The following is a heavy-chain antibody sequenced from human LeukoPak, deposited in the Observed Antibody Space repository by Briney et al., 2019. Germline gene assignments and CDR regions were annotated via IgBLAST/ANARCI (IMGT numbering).Heavy chain of an antibody. CDR2: ISSSAGGK. D-gene: IGHD3-22*01. CDR1: GFSLSSYA. V-gene: IGHV3-23*01. CDR3: ASYDSSGYYSGLIDY. Sequence: PGGSLRLSCAASGFSLSSYAMCWVRQAPGKGVEWVSAISSSAGGKYYEDSMKGRFTISRDNSKNTLYLQMNSLRAEDTAVYYCASYDSSGYYSGLIDYWGQGPLVTVSS. J-gene: IGHJ4*02.